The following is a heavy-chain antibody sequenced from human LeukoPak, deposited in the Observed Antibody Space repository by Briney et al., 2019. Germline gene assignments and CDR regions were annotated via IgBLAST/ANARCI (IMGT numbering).Heavy chain of an antibody. CDR1: GFTFDDYT. D-gene: IGHD2-2*01. CDR2: ISWDGGST. J-gene: IGHJ4*02. V-gene: IGHV3-43*01. CDR3: AKDNPESGSTFDY. Sequence: PGGSLRLSCAASGFTFDDYTMHWVRQAPGKGLEWVSLISWDGGSTYYADSVKGRFTISRDNSKNSLYLQMYSLRTEDTALYYCAKDNPESGSTFDYWGQGTLVTVSS.